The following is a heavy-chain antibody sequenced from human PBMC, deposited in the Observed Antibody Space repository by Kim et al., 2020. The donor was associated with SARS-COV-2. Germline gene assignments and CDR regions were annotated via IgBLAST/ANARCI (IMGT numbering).Heavy chain of an antibody. CDR1: GYTFTSYA. CDR2: INTNTGNP. V-gene: IGHV7-4-1*02. CDR3: ARDVGTGRAVYSSSWYGGDY. Sequence: ASVKVSCKASGYTFTSYAMNWVRQAPGQGLEWMGWINTNTGNPTYAQGFTGRFVFSLDTSVSTAYLQISSLKAEDTAVYYCARDVGTGRAVYSSSWYGGDYWGQGTLVTVSS. J-gene: IGHJ4*02. D-gene: IGHD6-13*01.